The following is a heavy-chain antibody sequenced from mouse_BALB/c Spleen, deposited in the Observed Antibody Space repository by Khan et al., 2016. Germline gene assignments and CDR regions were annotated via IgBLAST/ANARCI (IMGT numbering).Heavy chain of an antibody. CDR1: GFDLSRYW. D-gene: IGHD1-1*01. CDR2: INPDSSTI. V-gene: IGHV4-1*02. CDR3: ARAGYYGYLAY. Sequence: EVQLLESGGGLVQPGGSLKLSCAASGFDLSRYWMSWVRQAPGKGLEWIGEINPDSSTINYTPSLKDRFIISRDNAKHTLYLQVSKVRSEDTALYYCARAGYYGYLAYWGQGTLVSVSA. J-gene: IGHJ3*01.